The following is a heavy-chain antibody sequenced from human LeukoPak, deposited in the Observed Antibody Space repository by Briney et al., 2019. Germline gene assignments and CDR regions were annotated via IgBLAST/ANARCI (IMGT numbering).Heavy chain of an antibody. CDR1: GFIFSNYE. D-gene: IGHD1-26*01. Sequence: PGGSLRLSCAASGFIFSNYEMNWVRQAPGKGLEWVSYISTSGTTIYYADSVKGRFTISRDNAKNSLYLQMNSLRAEDTAVYYCARELVGGKGSDYWGQGTLVTVSS. CDR3: ARELVGGKGSDY. CDR2: ISTSGTTI. V-gene: IGHV3-48*03. J-gene: IGHJ4*02.